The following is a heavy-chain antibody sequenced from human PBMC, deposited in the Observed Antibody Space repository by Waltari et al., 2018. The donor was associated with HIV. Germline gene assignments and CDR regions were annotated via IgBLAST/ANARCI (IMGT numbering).Heavy chain of an antibody. V-gene: IGHV4-39*01. Sequence: QLQMQESGPGLVKPSETLSLTCSVSGGSISSSDYYWCWIRESPGKGLEWVGNIYYGGSTYYLPSCQSRLTISVDTSKNQFSLRLNSVTAADTAVYFCARHLRGNGVLAKLYYFDFWGQGALVTVSS. CDR2: IYYGGST. CDR3: ARHLRGNGVLAKLYYFDF. CDR1: GGSISSSDYY. D-gene: IGHD5-12*01. J-gene: IGHJ4*02.